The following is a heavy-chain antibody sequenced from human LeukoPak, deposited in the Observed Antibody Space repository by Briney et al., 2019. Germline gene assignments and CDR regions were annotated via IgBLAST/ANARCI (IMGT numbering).Heavy chain of an antibody. CDR1: GGSISSYY. CDR2: INYSGST. CDR3: ARAVYYDFWSGYYTWDLKGSYYYYYMDV. Sequence: SETLSLTCTVSGGSISSYYWSWIRQPPGKGLEWMGYINYSGSTNYNPCLKSRVTISVDTSKNQFSLKLSSLTAADTAVYYCARAVYYDFWSGYYTWDLKGSYYYYYMDVWGKGTTVTVSS. V-gene: IGHV4-59*01. D-gene: IGHD3-3*01. J-gene: IGHJ6*03.